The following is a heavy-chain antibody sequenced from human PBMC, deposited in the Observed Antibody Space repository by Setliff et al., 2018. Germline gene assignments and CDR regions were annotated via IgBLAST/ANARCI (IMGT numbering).Heavy chain of an antibody. Sequence: SETLSLTCTVSGDSISSRTHYWSWIRQPAGKGLEWIGQVYTSWSTNYNPSLKSRVTISLDTSNNQFSLSLSSVTAADTAVYYCARMSGFQYMDVWGKGTTVTVSS. CDR2: VYTSWST. CDR1: GDSISSRTHY. D-gene: IGHD3-3*01. CDR3: ARMSGFQYMDV. J-gene: IGHJ6*03. V-gene: IGHV4-61*09.